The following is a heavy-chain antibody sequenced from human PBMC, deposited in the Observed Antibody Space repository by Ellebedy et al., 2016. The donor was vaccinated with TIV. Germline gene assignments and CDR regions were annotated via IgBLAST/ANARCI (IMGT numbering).Heavy chain of an antibody. J-gene: IGHJ4*02. Sequence: SETLSLXXTVSGYSISSGYYWGWIRQPPGKGLEWIGSIYHSGSTYYNPSLKSRVTISVDTSKNQFSLKLSSVTAADTAVYYCASLDYWGQGTLVTVSS. CDR2: IYHSGST. CDR1: GYSISSGYY. V-gene: IGHV4-38-2*02. CDR3: ASLDY.